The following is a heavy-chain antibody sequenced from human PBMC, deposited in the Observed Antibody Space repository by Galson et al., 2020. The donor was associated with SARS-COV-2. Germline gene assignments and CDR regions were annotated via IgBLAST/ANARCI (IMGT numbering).Heavy chain of an antibody. Sequence: GESLKISCAASGFTFSNYWMHWVRQAPGKGLVWVSRINSDGNNTSYADSVKGRFTISRDNAKNTLYLQMDSLRAEDTAVYYCTATRAYWGQGILVTVSS. D-gene: IGHD1-26*01. V-gene: IGHV3-74*01. J-gene: IGHJ4*02. CDR1: GFTFSNYW. CDR3: TATRAY. CDR2: INSDGNNT.